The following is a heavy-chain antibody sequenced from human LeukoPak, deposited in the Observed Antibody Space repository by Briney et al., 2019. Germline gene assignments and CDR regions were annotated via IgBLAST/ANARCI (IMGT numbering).Heavy chain of an antibody. J-gene: IGHJ4*02. D-gene: IGHD1-1*01. CDR3: ARDYKADY. Sequence: XFTXXTYAXTXVRQAPGKGLEWVSAISTSGAETKYAASVKGRFTISRDNSQNTLFLQMNRLRADDTAVYYCARDYKADYWGQATLVTVSS. CDR2: ISTSGAET. CDR1: XFTXXTYA. V-gene: IGHV3-23*01.